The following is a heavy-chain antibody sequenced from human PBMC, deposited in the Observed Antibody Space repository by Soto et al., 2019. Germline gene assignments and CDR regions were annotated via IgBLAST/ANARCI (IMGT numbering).Heavy chain of an antibody. CDR3: EAEMTFGKLSVV. CDR1: GDTDTNYV. J-gene: IGHJ6*02. Sequence: GASVKVSCKASGDTDTNYVISWVRQAPGQGLEWMGGIFPKFGTTYSAQKLQDRLTITADESTSTVYMQLSSLRLDDTAVYYCEAEMTFGKLSVVWGQGTTVTGSS. V-gene: IGHV1-69*13. CDR2: IFPKFGTT. D-gene: IGHD3-16*02.